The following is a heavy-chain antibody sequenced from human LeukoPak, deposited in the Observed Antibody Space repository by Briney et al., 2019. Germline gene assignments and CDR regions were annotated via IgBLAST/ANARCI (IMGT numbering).Heavy chain of an antibody. CDR1: GFTFSSYG. D-gene: IGHD3-10*01. CDR3: AKGLLWFGELDLDAFDI. J-gene: IGHJ3*02. Sequence: GGSLRLSCAASGFTFSSYGMHWVRQAPGKGLEWVAFIRYDGSNKYYAGSVKGRFTIYRDNSKNTLYLQMNSLRAEDTAVYYCAKGLLWFGELDLDAFDIWGQGTMVTVSS. CDR2: IRYDGSNK. V-gene: IGHV3-30*02.